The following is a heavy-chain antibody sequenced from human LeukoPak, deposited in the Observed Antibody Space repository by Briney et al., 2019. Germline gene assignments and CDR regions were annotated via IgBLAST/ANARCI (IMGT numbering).Heavy chain of an antibody. V-gene: IGHV3-7*01. CDR3: ARDRGSSGWYEFDY. D-gene: IGHD6-19*01. Sequence: PGGSLRLSCAASGFTSSSYWMSWVRQAPGKGLEWVANIKQDGSEKYYVDSVKGRFTISRDNAKNSLYLQVNSLRAEDTAVYYCARDRGSSGWYEFDYWSQGTLVTVSS. CDR1: GFTSSSYW. CDR2: IKQDGSEK. J-gene: IGHJ4*02.